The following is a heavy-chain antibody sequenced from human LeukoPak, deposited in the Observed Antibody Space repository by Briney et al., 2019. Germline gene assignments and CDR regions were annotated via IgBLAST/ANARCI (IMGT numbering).Heavy chain of an antibody. CDR3: AKDNRRGAYSSSWYSLSYYYYGMDV. V-gene: IGHV3-30*18. D-gene: IGHD6-13*01. J-gene: IGHJ6*02. Sequence: GGSLRLSCAASGFTFSSYGMHWVRQAPGEGLEWVAVISYDGSNKYYADSVKGRFTISRDNSKNTLYLQMNSLRAEDTAVYYCAKDNRRGAYSSSWYSLSYYYYGMDVWGQGTTVTVSS. CDR2: ISYDGSNK. CDR1: GFTFSSYG.